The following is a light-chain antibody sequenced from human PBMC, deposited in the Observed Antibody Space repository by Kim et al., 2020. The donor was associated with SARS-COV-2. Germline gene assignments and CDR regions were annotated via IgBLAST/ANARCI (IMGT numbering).Light chain of an antibody. CDR1: NSNIGNNY. CDR3: GTWDSSLSAGV. Sequence: GQKVTISCSGRNSNIGNNYVAWHQQLPGTAPKLLIYDDNKRPSGIPDRFSGSKSGTSATLGITGLQTGDEADYYCGTWDSSLSAGVFGGGTKLTVL. CDR2: DDN. J-gene: IGLJ3*02. V-gene: IGLV1-51*01.